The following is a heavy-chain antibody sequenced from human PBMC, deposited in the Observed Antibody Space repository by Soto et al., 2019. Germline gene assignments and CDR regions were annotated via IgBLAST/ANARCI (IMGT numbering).Heavy chain of an antibody. D-gene: IGHD3-22*01. V-gene: IGHV5-10-1*01. CDR3: ARHSDYYDSSGYWVDY. CDR1: GYSFTSYW. J-gene: IGHJ4*02. Sequence: ESVKSSCKGSGYSFTSYWISWVRQIPGKGLEWMGRIDPSDSYTNYSPSFQGHVTISADKSISTAYLQWSSLKASDTAMYYCARHSDYYDSSGYWVDYWGQGTLVTVSS. CDR2: IDPSDSYT.